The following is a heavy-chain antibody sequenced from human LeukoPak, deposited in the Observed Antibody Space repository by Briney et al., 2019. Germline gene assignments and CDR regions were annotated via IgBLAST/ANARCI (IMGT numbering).Heavy chain of an antibody. CDR1: GYSISSGYY. V-gene: IGHV4-38-2*01. CDR3: ARVPDYGDYNYYYYGMDV. J-gene: IGHJ6*04. D-gene: IGHD4-17*01. CDR2: IYHSGST. Sequence: SETLSLTCAVSGYSISSGYYWGWIRQPPGKGVEWIGSIYHSGSTYYNPSLKSRVTISVDTSKNQFSLKLSSVTAADTAVYYCARVPDYGDYNYYYYGMDVWGKGTTVTVSS.